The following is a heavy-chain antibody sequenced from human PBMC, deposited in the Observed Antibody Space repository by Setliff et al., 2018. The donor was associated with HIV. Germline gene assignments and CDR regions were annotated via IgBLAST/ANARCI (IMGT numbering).Heavy chain of an antibody. Sequence: SETLSLTCTVSGGSISGHYWSWIRQPPGKGLEWIGYIYYSGNTNYNPSLKSRVTISVDTSKNQFSLKLSSVTAADTAVYYCARLTIFGVVMATYYMDVWGKGTTVTVSS. CDR1: GGSISGHY. CDR3: ARLTIFGVVMATYYMDV. D-gene: IGHD3-3*01. V-gene: IGHV4-59*11. J-gene: IGHJ6*03. CDR2: IYYSGNT.